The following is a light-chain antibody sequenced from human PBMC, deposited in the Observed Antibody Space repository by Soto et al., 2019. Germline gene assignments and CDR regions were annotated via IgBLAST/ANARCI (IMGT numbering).Light chain of an antibody. CDR3: QSYDSSLSRRWV. V-gene: IGLV1-40*01. J-gene: IGLJ3*02. CDR2: G. CDR1: SSNIGAGYP. Sequence: QSVLTQPPSVSGAPGQRVTISCTGSSSNIGAGYPVHWYQQLQGTAPKLLVAGNRPSGVPDRFSVSKSGASASLAITGLQAEDEADYYCQSYDSSLSRRWVFGGGTKLTVL.